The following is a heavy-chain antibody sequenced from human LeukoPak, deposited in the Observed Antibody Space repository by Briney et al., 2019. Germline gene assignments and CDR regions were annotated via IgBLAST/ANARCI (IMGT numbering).Heavy chain of an antibody. CDR1: EITFSSYW. J-gene: IGHJ3*02. D-gene: IGHD6-19*01. V-gene: IGHV3-7*01. CDR2: IKQDGSEK. Sequence: GGSLRLSCTSSEITFSSYWMSWVRQAPGKGLEWVANIKQDGSEKYYVDSLKGRFTISRDNAKNSLYLQMNSLRVEDTAVHYCATSQTTSGRYGNAFDIWGQGTMVTVSS. CDR3: ATSQTTSGRYGNAFDI.